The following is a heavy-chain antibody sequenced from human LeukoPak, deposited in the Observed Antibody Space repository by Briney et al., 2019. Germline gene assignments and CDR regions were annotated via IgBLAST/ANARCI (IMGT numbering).Heavy chain of an antibody. D-gene: IGHD6-19*01. CDR1: GFIFSSYA. V-gene: IGHV3-64D*06. Sequence: PGGSLRLSCSASGFIFSSYAMNWVRQAPGKGLEYVSGITRNGGITYYIDSVKGRFTISRDNSKNTLYLQMSSVRPEDTAVYYCVKEQGLVPIYWGQGTLVTVSS. CDR3: VKEQGLVPIY. CDR2: ITRNGGIT. J-gene: IGHJ4*02.